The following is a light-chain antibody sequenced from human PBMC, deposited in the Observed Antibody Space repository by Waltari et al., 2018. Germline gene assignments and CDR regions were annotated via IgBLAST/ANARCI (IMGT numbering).Light chain of an antibody. CDR2: GNN. V-gene: IGLV1-40*01. CDR1: SPNIGAGHD. Sequence: QSILTQPTSVSGAPGQRVTISCTGSSPNIGAGHDVPWSQAFPGTAPKLLLYGNNNRPSGVPDRFSGSKSGSSASLAINGLQAEDEADYYCQSFDSNVRGGVVFGGGTKVTVL. CDR3: QSFDSNVRGGVV. J-gene: IGLJ3*02.